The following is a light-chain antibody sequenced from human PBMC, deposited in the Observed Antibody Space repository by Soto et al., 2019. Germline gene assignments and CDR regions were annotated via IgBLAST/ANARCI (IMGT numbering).Light chain of an antibody. CDR1: QTISSY. CDR2: AAS. CDR3: QQSYSNPQT. J-gene: IGKJ1*01. V-gene: IGKV1-39*01. Sequence: DIQMTQSPSSLSASVGDRVTITCRASQTISSYLNWYQQKPGKPPKILIYAASTLQSGVPSRFSGSGSGTDFTLTISSLQPEDFETYYCQQSYSNPQTFGQGTRVDIK.